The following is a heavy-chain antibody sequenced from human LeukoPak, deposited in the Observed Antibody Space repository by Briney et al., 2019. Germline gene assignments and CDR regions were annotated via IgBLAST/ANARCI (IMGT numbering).Heavy chain of an antibody. Sequence: TSETLSLTCTVSGGSISSYYWSWIRQPPGKGLKWIGYIYYSESTNYNPSLRSRVTISIDTSKNQFSLRLSSVTAADTAVYYCTRWAGLGPWDYWGQGTLVTVSS. CDR1: GGSISSYY. CDR3: TRWAGLGPWDY. J-gene: IGHJ4*02. V-gene: IGHV4-59*01. CDR2: IYYSEST. D-gene: IGHD6-19*01.